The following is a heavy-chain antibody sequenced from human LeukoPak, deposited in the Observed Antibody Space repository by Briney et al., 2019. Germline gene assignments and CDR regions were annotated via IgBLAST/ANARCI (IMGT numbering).Heavy chain of an antibody. V-gene: IGHV1-46*01. CDR2: INPSGGST. CDR1: GYTFTSYY. CDR3: ARARVSSRYDSSGYYSTFDY. D-gene: IGHD3-22*01. Sequence: GESLKISCKGSGYTFTSYYMHWVRQAPGQGLEWMGIINPSGGSTTYAQKFQGRVTMTRDTSTSTVYMELSSLRSEDTAVYYCARARVSSRYDSSGYYSTFDYWGQGTLVTVSS. J-gene: IGHJ4*02.